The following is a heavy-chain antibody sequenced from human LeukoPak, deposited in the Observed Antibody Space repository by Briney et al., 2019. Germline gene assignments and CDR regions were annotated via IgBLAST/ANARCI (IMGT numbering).Heavy chain of an antibody. Sequence: PSETLSLTCTVAGGSISSYYWRWIRQPPGKGLEWIGYIYYSGSTNYNPSLKSRVTISVDTSKNQFSLKLSSVTAADTAVYYCARAGILTGYAFDYWGQGTLVTVSS. J-gene: IGHJ4*02. CDR3: ARAGILTGYAFDY. CDR1: GGSISSYY. CDR2: IYYSGST. D-gene: IGHD3-9*01. V-gene: IGHV4-59*01.